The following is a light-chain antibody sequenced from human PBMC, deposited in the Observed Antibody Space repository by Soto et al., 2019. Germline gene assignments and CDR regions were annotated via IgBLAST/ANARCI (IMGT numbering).Light chain of an antibody. CDR2: DVS. CDR3: NSYTTSISLYV. V-gene: IGLV2-14*01. J-gene: IGLJ1*01. Sequence: QSALTQPASVSGSPGRSITISCTGTSSDIGGYDHVSWYQQHPGKAPKLMIYDVSVRPSGVSDRFSGSKSANTASLTISGLQAEDEADYYCNSYTTSISLYVFGPGTKVTVL. CDR1: SSDIGGYDH.